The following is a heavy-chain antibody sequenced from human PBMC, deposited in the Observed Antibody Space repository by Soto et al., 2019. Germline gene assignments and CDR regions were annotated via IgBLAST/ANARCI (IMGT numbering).Heavy chain of an antibody. V-gene: IGHV1-69*02. D-gene: IGHD3-10*01. J-gene: IGHJ4*02. CDR3: ATSFGSGSRAFDY. Sequence: QVQLVQSGAEVKKPGSSVKVSCKASGDTFNFYTINWVRQAPGLGLEWMGRFNPILSFSNSALKFQGRVTLPPDKSTSTAYMVLSSLRSEDTAIYYCATSFGSGSRAFDYWGQGALVTVSS. CDR1: GDTFNFYT. CDR2: FNPILSFS.